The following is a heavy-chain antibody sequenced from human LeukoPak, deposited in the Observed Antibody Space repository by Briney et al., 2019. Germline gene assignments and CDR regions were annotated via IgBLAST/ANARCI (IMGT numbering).Heavy chain of an antibody. D-gene: IGHD4-17*01. Sequence: SETLSLTCTVSGGSISRNYWSWIRQPPGKGLEWIGYIYYTGSTNSSPSLKSRVTISLDTSKNRFSLRLSSATAADTAVYYCASARMTTVTEFDYWGQGTLVTVSS. V-gene: IGHV4-59*01. CDR1: GGSISRNY. J-gene: IGHJ4*02. CDR3: ASARMTTVTEFDY. CDR2: IYYTGST.